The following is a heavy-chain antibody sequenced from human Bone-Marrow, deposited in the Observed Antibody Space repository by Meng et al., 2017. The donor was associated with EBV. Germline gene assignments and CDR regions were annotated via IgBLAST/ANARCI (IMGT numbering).Heavy chain of an antibody. CDR2: IYYSGST. Sequence: QLQLREACPGLVKPSETLSLTCTGSGGSISSSSYYWGWIRQPPGKGLEWIGSIYYSGSTYYNPSLKSRVTISVDTSKNQFSLKLSSVTAADTAVYYCARVRAPYSSGLFDYWGQGTLVTVSS. CDR1: GGSISSSSYY. D-gene: IGHD6-19*01. J-gene: IGHJ4*02. CDR3: ARVRAPYSSGLFDY. V-gene: IGHV4-39*07.